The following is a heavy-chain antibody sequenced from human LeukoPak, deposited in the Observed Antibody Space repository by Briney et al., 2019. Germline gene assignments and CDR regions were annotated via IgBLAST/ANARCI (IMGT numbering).Heavy chain of an antibody. CDR2: ISSSSSYI. J-gene: IGHJ4*02. CDR3: ASSTVTTGLAFDY. Sequence: GGSLRLSCAASGFTFSSYSMNWVRQAPGKGLEWVSSISSSSSYIYYADSVKGRFTISRDNAKNSLYLQMNSLRAEDTAVYYCASSTVTTGLAFDYWGQGTLVTVSS. V-gene: IGHV3-21*01. CDR1: GFTFSSYS. D-gene: IGHD4-11*01.